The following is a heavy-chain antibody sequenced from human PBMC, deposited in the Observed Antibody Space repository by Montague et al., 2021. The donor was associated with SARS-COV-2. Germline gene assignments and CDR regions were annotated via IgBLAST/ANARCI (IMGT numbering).Heavy chain of an antibody. J-gene: IGHJ3*02. CDR1: GFSLSTSGVC. CDR3: ARTTDCGYSYCRCKDAFDI. CDR2: IYWNDDK. V-gene: IGHV2-5*01. D-gene: IGHD5-18*01. Sequence: PALVKPTQTLTLTCTFSGFSLSTSGVCVGWIRQPPGKALEWLALIYWNDDKRYSPSLKTRLTITKDTSKNQVVLTMTNMDPVDTATYYCARTTDCGYSYCRCKDAFDIWGQGTMVTVSS.